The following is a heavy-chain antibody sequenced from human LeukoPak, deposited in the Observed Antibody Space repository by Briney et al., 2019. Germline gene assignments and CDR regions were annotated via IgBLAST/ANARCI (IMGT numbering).Heavy chain of an antibody. CDR1: GDSLVSGHY. CDR3: AREIYYDSSAYDY. V-gene: IGHV4-38-2*02. J-gene: IGHJ4*02. CDR2: VYHSGSI. D-gene: IGHD3-22*01. Sequence: SETLSLTCTVSGDSLVSGHYWGWIRQPPGQGLEWVGSVYHSGSIYYNPSLKSRVIMSADTSKNQFSLKLSSLTAADTAIYYCAREIYYDSSAYDYWGQGTLVTVSS.